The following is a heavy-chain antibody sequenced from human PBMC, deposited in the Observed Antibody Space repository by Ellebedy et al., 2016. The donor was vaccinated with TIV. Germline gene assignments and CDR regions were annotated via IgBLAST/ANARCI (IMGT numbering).Heavy chain of an antibody. CDR2: INPNNGDT. V-gene: IGHV1-2*02. CDR3: VRDLTNPLKSDY. CDR1: GYTFTGYY. J-gene: IGHJ4*02. Sequence: AASVKVSCKASGYTFTGYYIHWVRQAPGQGLEWMAWINPNNGDTAFAQSLQGRVTMTTDTSISTAYMELSSLTSDDTAVYYCVRDLTNPLKSDYWGQGTLVTVSS. D-gene: IGHD1-14*01.